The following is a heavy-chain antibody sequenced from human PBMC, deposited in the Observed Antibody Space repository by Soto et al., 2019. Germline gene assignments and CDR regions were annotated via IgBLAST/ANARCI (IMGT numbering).Heavy chain of an antibody. CDR3: ARYGDYPTSFDY. Sequence: SETLSLTCTVSGGSISRYYCSWIRQPPGKGLEWIGYISYSGTTKYNPSLKSRVTISVDTSKNQFSLKLSSVTAADTAVYYCARYGDYPTSFDYWGQGTLVTVSS. V-gene: IGHV4-59*08. D-gene: IGHD4-17*01. J-gene: IGHJ4*02. CDR1: GGSISRYY. CDR2: ISYSGTT.